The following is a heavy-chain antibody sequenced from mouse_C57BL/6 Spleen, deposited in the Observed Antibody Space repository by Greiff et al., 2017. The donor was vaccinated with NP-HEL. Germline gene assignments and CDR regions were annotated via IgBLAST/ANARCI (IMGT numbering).Heavy chain of an antibody. Sequence: EVQRVESGPGLAKPSQTLSLTCSVTGYSITSDYWNWIRKFPGNKLEYMGYISYSGSTYYNPSLKSRISITRDTSKNQYYLQLNSVTTEDTATYYCARYTDYYGSSSYAMDYWGQGTSVTVSS. D-gene: IGHD1-1*01. CDR3: ARYTDYYGSSSYAMDY. CDR2: ISYSGST. J-gene: IGHJ4*01. CDR1: GYSITSDY. V-gene: IGHV3-8*01.